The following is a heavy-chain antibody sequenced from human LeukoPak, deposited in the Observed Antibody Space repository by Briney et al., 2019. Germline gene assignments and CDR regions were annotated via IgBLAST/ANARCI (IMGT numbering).Heavy chain of an antibody. Sequence: WASVKVSCKTSGYTFTSYDLNWVRQATGQGLEWMGWMNPNSGNTGYAQKFQGRVTMTRNTSISTAYMELGSLRSEDTAVYYCARDASYCSSTSCYDYYYMDVWGKGTTVTISS. V-gene: IGHV1-8*01. CDR1: GYTFTSYD. D-gene: IGHD2-2*01. CDR2: MNPNSGNT. J-gene: IGHJ6*03. CDR3: ARDASYCSSTSCYDYYYMDV.